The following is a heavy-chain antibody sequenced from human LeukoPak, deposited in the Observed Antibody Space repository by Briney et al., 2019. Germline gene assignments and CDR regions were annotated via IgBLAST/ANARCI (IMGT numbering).Heavy chain of an antibody. CDR1: GGSISSSNYY. D-gene: IGHD2-15*01. V-gene: IGHV4-39*07. CDR2: IYYSGTT. J-gene: IGHJ4*02. CDR3: ARAGRISYCRGGSCYPYFDQ. Sequence: SETLSLTCSVSGGSISSSNYYWAWIRQPPGMGLEWTGSIYYSGTTYYNPSLKSRVTISVDTSKNQFSLKLTSVTAADTAVYYCARAGRISYCRGGSCYPYFDQWGQGTLVTVSS.